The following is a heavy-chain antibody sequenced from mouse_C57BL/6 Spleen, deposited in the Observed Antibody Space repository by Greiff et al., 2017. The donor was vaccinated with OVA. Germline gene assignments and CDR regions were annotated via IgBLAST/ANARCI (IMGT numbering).Heavy chain of an antibody. CDR3: ARSGYYGSSYVNYYWYFDV. D-gene: IGHD1-1*01. Sequence: EVKLVESGAELVKPGASVKLSCTASGFNIKDYYMHWVKQRTEQGLEWIGRIDPEDGETKYAPKFQGKATITADTSSNTAYLQLSSLTSEDTAVYYCARSGYYGSSYVNYYWYFDVWGTGTTVTVSS. J-gene: IGHJ1*03. CDR2: IDPEDGET. CDR1: GFNIKDYY. V-gene: IGHV14-2*01.